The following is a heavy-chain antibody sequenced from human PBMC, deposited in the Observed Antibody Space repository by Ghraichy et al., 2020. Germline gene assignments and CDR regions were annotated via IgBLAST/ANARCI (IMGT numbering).Heavy chain of an antibody. Sequence: GGSLRLSCAASGFTFDTYTMNWVRQAPGKGLEWVSTISSESDYIFYADSVKGRFTVSRDNAGDSLYLQMSSLRAEDTAVYYCARDGTLETTLSHWGQGTLVTVAS. J-gene: IGHJ4*02. CDR2: ISSESDYI. CDR1: GFTFDTYT. V-gene: IGHV3-21*01. CDR3: ARDGTLETTLSH. D-gene: IGHD1-1*01.